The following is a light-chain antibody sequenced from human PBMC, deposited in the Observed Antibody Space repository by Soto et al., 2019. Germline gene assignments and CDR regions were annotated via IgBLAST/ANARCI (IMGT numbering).Light chain of an antibody. CDR1: SSDVGGYNY. J-gene: IGLJ1*01. V-gene: IGLV2-14*01. CDR2: EVS. CDR3: SSYTSSGTLYV. Sequence: QSVLTQPASVSGSPGQSITISCTGTSSDVGGYNYVSWYQQHPGKAPKLMIYEVSNRPSGVSNRFSGSKSGNTASPTISGLQAEDEADYYCSSYTSSGTLYVFGTGTKVTVL.